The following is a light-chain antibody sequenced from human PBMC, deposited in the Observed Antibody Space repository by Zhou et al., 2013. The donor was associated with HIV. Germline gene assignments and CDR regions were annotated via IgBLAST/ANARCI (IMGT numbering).Light chain of an antibody. V-gene: IGKV1-39*01. CDR2: AAS. Sequence: DIQMTQSPSSLSASVGDRVTITCQASQDIINYLNWYQQKPGKAPKLLIYAASSLQSGVPSRFSGSGSGTDFTLTISSLQPEDFATYYCQQSYSLPPTFGGGTKVEIK. CDR3: QQSYSLPPT. CDR1: QDIINY. J-gene: IGKJ4*01.